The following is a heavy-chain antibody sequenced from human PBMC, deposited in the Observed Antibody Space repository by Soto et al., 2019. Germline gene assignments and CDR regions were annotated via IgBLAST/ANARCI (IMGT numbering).Heavy chain of an antibody. CDR1: VFTFSGNF. CDR3: ARAPYGGTYYWVFDY. D-gene: IGHD1-26*01. J-gene: IGHJ4*02. Sequence: GGSLRLSCAASVFTFSGNFMTWVRQAPGKGLEWVSVIYPAGTTHYADSVKGRFTISRDNSENTVYLQMNSLRAEDTAVYYCARAPYGGTYYWVFDYWGRGTLVTVSS. CDR2: IYPAGTT. V-gene: IGHV3-53*01.